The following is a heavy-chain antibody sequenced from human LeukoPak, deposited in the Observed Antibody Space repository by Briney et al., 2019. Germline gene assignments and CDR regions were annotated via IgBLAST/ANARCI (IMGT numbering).Heavy chain of an antibody. V-gene: IGHV1-46*01. D-gene: IGHD6-13*01. CDR3: ARAYSSSHYFFDY. CDR1: GYTFTNYY. CDR2: INPGGGST. J-gene: IGHJ4*02. Sequence: ASVKVSCKASGYTFTNYYIHWVRQAPGQGPEWMGTINPGGGSTSYAQKFQGRVTMIRDTSTSTVYMELSSLRSEDTAVYYCARAYSSSHYFFDYWGQGTLVTVSS.